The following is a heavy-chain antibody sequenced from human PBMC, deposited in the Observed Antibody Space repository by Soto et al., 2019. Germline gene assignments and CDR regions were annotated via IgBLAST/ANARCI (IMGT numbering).Heavy chain of an antibody. Sequence: GWSLRLSCAASGFSFIGYGMNWVRQAPGKGLEWISYISSSGSLIYYADSLKGRFTISRDNAKNSLYLQMNSLRAEGTAVYYCATTVTTVDYWGQGTLVTVSS. CDR2: ISSSGSLI. V-gene: IGHV3-48*03. CDR1: GFSFIGYG. CDR3: ATTVTTVDY. D-gene: IGHD4-17*01. J-gene: IGHJ4*02.